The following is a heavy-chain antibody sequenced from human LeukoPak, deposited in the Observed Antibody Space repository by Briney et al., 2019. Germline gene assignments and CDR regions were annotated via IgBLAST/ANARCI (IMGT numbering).Heavy chain of an antibody. CDR3: ARDKNVLRFLESGDGMDV. CDR2: ISYDGSNK. CDR1: GFTFSSYA. Sequence: QPGGSLRLSCAASGFTFSSYAMHWVRQAPGKGLEWVAVISYDGSNKYYADSVKGRFTISRDNAKNTLYLQMNSLRAEDTAVYYCARDKNVLRFLESGDGMDVWGQGTTVTVSS. D-gene: IGHD3-3*01. J-gene: IGHJ6*02. V-gene: IGHV3-30-3*01.